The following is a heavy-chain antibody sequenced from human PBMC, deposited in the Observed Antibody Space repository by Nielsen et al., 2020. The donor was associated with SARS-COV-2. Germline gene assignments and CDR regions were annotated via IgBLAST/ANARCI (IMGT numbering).Heavy chain of an antibody. CDR2: IYTSGST. J-gene: IGHJ4*02. CDR1: GGSFSSYY. Sequence: SETLSLTCAVYGGSFSSYYWSWIRQPAGKGLEWIGRIYTSGSTNYNPSLKSRVTMSVDTSKNQFSLKLSSVTAADTAVYYCAFSVITYYYDSSGYYDYFDYWGQGTLVTVSS. V-gene: IGHV4-59*10. D-gene: IGHD3-22*01. CDR3: AFSVITYYYDSSGYYDYFDY.